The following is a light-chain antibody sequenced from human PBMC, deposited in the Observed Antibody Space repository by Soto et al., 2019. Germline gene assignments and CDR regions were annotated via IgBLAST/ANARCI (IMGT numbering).Light chain of an antibody. CDR3: HHYAST. CDR1: QSVTSTY. V-gene: IGKV3-20*01. Sequence: VLTQSPGTLSLSPGERATLSCRASQSVTSTYLAWYQQKPGQAPRLLIYGASSRATGVPDRFSGSGSGTDFTITISRLEPEDFAVYFCHHYASTFGQGTKVDIK. J-gene: IGKJ1*01. CDR2: GAS.